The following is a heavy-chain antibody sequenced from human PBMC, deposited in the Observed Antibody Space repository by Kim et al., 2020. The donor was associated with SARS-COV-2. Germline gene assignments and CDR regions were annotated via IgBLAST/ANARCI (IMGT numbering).Heavy chain of an antibody. CDR2: IWYDGSNK. V-gene: IGHV3-33*01. CDR1: GFTFSSYG. Sequence: GGSLRLSCAASGFTFSSYGMHWVRQAPGKGLEWVAVIWYDGSNKYYADSVKGRFTISRGNSKNTLYLQMNSLRAEDTAVYYCARVGDRSWYNIYYYYYMEVRGTRNPFTVSS. D-gene: IGHD6-13*01. J-gene: IGHJ6*03. CDR3: ARVGDRSWYNIYYYYYMEV.